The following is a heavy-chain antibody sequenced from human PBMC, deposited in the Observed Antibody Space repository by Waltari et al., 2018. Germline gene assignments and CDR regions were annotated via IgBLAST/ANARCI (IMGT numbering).Heavy chain of an antibody. V-gene: IGHV4-59*01. CDR2: IYYSGST. CDR3: ARALYSNYYRGYDMDV. D-gene: IGHD4-4*01. J-gene: IGHJ6*02. Sequence: QVQLQESGPGLVKASETLSLTCTVSGGSINTYYWSWIRQPPGKGLEWIGFIYYSGSTNYNPSLRSRVTISIDTSKNQFSLKVSSVTAADTAVYYCARALYSNYYRGYDMDVWGQGTTVTVSS. CDR1: GGSINTYY.